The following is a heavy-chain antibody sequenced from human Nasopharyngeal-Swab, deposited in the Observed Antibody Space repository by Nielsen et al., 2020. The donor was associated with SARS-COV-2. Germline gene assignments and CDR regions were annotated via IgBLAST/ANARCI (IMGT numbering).Heavy chain of an antibody. J-gene: IGHJ6*02. Sequence: GGSLRLSCATSGFTFDDYAMHWVRQAPGKGLEWVSGISWNSASINYADSVKGRFTISRDNAKNSLFLQMNSLRSDDTAVYYCARVWRDYYGLDVWGQGTTVTVSS. CDR1: GFTFDDYA. CDR2: ISWNSASI. V-gene: IGHV3-9*01. D-gene: IGHD2-21*01. CDR3: ARVWRDYYGLDV.